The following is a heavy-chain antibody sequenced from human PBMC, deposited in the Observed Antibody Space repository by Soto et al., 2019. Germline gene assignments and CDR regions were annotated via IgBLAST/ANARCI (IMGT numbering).Heavy chain of an antibody. D-gene: IGHD1-7*01. V-gene: IGHV3-33*01. CDR2: IWNGRNSE. Sequence: QVQLVESGGDVVQPGRSLRLSCAASGFTFSTFGMHWVRQSPGKGLEWVAVIWNGRNSEDYADSVKGRFTISRDNSRNTLYLQMNSLRAEDTAMYYCVTERRNYEFDYWGQGILVTVSS. CDR3: VTERRNYEFDY. CDR1: GFTFSTFG. J-gene: IGHJ4*02.